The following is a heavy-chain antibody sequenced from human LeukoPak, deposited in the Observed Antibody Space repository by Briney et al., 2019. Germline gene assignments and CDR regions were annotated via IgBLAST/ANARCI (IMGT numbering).Heavy chain of an antibody. Sequence: SQTLSLTCTVSGGSISSGGYYWSWIRQHPGKGLEWIGYIYYSGSTYYNPSLKSRVTISVDTSKNQFSLKLSSVTAADTAVYYCARERYSYGRIFDYWGQGTLVTVSS. CDR3: ARERYSYGRIFDY. CDR2: IYYSGST. J-gene: IGHJ4*02. V-gene: IGHV4-31*03. CDR1: GGSISSGGYY. D-gene: IGHD5-18*01.